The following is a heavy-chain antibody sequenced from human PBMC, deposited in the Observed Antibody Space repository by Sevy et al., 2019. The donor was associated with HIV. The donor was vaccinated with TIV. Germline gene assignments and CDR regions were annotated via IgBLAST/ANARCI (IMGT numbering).Heavy chain of an antibody. D-gene: IGHD6-13*01. CDR1: GGSISSSSYY. CDR3: ARPLAAAAHVDY. Sequence: SETLSLTCTVSGGSISSSSYYWGWIRQPPGKGLEWIGSIYYSGSTYYNPSLKSRVTISVDTSKNQFSLKLSSVTAADTAVYYGARPLAAAAHVDYWGQGTLVTVSS. V-gene: IGHV4-39*01. J-gene: IGHJ4*02. CDR2: IYYSGST.